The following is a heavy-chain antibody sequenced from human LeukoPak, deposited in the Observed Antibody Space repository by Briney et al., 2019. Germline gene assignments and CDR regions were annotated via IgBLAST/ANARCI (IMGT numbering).Heavy chain of an antibody. CDR2: IYHSGSS. Sequence: PSETLSLTCTVSGGSISSGGYYWSWIRQPPGKGLEWIGSIYHSGSSYYNPSLKSRVTISVDTSKNQFSLKLSSVTAADTAVYYCARGPSAVGGGRIDYWGQGTLVTASS. J-gene: IGHJ4*02. V-gene: IGHV4-39*07. CDR1: GGSISSGGYY. CDR3: ARGPSAVGGGRIDY. D-gene: IGHD2-15*01.